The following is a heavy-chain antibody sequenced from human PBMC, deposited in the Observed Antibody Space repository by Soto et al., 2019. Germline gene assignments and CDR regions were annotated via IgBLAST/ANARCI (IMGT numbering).Heavy chain of an antibody. CDR2: INSDGSST. V-gene: IGHV3-74*01. CDR1: GFTFSSYW. J-gene: IGHJ6*02. CDR3: ARVGGYCSSTSCYEYPAYYYYGMDV. D-gene: IGHD2-2*01. Sequence: EVQLVESGGGLVQPGGSLRLSCAASGFTFSSYWMHWVRQAPGKGLVWVSRINSDGSSTSYADSVKGRFTISRDNAKNTLYLQMNSLIAEDTAVYYCARVGGYCSSTSCYEYPAYYYYGMDVWGQGTKVTVSS.